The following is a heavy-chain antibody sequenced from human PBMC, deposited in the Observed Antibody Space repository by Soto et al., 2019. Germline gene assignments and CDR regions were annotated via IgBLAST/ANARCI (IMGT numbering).Heavy chain of an antibody. V-gene: IGHV1-2*02. Sequence: ASVKVSCKASGYIFTAYSMHWVRQAPGQGLEWLGWINPNSGDTIYAQKFQDRVTMTCDASVSTAYLELSSLSSDDTALYYCAREASAVVSLDYWGQGTLVTVSS. CDR2: INPNSGDT. CDR1: GYIFTAYS. D-gene: IGHD2-15*01. J-gene: IGHJ4*02. CDR3: AREASAVVSLDY.